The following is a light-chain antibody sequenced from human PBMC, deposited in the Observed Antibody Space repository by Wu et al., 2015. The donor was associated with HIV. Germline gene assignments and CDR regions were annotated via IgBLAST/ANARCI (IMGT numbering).Light chain of an antibody. CDR2: DAS. J-gene: IGKJ1*01. CDR1: QSVSSSY. V-gene: IGKV3-20*01. CDR3: QQYGSSPWT. Sequence: EIVLTQSPGTLSLSPGERATLSCRASQSVSSSYLAWYQQTPGQAPRLLIFDASSRAAGIPERFRGSGSASQSDFSLTISRLEPEDSAVYYCQQYGSSPWTFGQGTKVEIK.